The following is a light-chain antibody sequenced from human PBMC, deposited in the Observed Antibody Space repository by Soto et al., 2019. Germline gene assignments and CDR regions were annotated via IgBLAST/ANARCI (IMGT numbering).Light chain of an antibody. CDR3: QQYGSSYT. V-gene: IGKV3-20*01. CDR2: GAS. CDR1: QSVSSSY. J-gene: IGKJ2*01. Sequence: EIVLTQSPGTLSLSPGERATLSCRASQSVSSSYLAWYQQKPGQAPRLLIYGASSRATGIPDRFSGSGSGTYFTLTISRLEPDDFAVYYCQQYGSSYTFGQGTKLEIK.